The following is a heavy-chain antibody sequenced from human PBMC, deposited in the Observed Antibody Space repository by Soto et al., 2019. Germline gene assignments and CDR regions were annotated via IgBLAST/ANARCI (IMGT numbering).Heavy chain of an antibody. V-gene: IGHV3-48*02. CDR3: ANQKIRFSVAGTLYGLGV. Sequence: EGQLVESGGNLVRPGGSLRLSCEASGFVFSTYSMYWVRQAPGKGLEWISYISSTSGTIYYADSVKGRFTIFRDNAKNSLFLQMNGLRDDDTAVYYCANQKIRFSVAGTLYGLGVWGQGTTVTVSS. CDR1: GFVFSTYS. CDR2: ISSTSGTI. J-gene: IGHJ6*02. D-gene: IGHD6-19*01.